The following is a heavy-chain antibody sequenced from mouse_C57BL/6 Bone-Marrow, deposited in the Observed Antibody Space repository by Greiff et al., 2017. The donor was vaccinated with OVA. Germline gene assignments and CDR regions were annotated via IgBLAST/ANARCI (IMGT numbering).Heavy chain of an antibody. J-gene: IGHJ3*01. CDR3: TTGYYGSSPFAY. D-gene: IGHD1-1*01. CDR1: GFNIKDDY. V-gene: IGHV14-4*01. CDR2: IDPENGDT. Sequence: VQLQQSGAELVRPGASVKLSCTASGFNIKDDYMHWVKQRHEQGLEWIGGIDPENGDTDYASKFQGKATITADTSSNTAYLQLSSLTSEDTAVYYCTTGYYGSSPFAYWGQGTLVTVSA.